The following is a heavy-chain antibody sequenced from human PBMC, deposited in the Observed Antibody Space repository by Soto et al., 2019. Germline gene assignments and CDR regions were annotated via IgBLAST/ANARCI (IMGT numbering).Heavy chain of an antibody. CDR1: GGSISSGDYY. CDR3: SRVTPDYYYGMDV. Sequence: NPSETLSLTCTVSGGSISSGDYYWSWIRQPPGKGLEWIGYIYYSGSTYYNPSLKSRVTISVDTSKNQFSLKLSSVTAADTAVYYCSRVTPDYYYGMDVWGQGTTVTVSS. J-gene: IGHJ6*02. CDR2: IYYSGST. D-gene: IGHD2-15*01. V-gene: IGHV4-30-4*01.